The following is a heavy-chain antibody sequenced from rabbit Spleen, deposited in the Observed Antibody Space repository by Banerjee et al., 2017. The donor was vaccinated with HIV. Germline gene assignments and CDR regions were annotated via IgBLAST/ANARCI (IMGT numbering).Heavy chain of an antibody. CDR3: ARRSGWGALNL. CDR2: IDTGDGDT. CDR1: GFTISSSYW. V-gene: IGHV1S45*01. D-gene: IGHD4-1*01. J-gene: IGHJ4*01. Sequence: QEQLVESGGGLVQPEGSLTLTCKASGFTISSSYWICWVRQAPGKRPEWIACIDTGDGDTYYANWAKGRFTISKTSSTTVTLRMTSLTAADTATYFCARRSGWGALNLWGQGTLVTVS.